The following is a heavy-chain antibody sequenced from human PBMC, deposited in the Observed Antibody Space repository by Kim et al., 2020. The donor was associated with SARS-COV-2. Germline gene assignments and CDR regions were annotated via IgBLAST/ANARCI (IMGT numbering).Heavy chain of an antibody. J-gene: IGHJ4*01. D-gene: IGHD1-1*01. Sequence: QTFQGMITITRDTSSSTAFMELSSLTSEDTAIYYCARDGTTRNGGYYFDYWGQGALVTVSS. V-gene: IGHV1-3*01. CDR3: ARDGTTRNGGYYFDY.